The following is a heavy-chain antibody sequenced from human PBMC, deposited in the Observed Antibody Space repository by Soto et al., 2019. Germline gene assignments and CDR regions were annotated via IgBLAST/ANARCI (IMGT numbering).Heavy chain of an antibody. D-gene: IGHD1-1*01. V-gene: IGHV3-30-3*01. CDR3: ARGDGFGTVGNWFDP. J-gene: IGHJ5*02. CDR1: GFTFDSYA. CDR2: ISFDGGNQ. Sequence: QVQLVESGGGVVQPGRSLRLSCAASGFTFDSYAMHWVRQAPGKGLEWVAVISFDGGNQYYADSVKGRFTFSRDNSKKTLDLQMNSLRGDDTAVYYCARGDGFGTVGNWFDPWGQGTLVTVPS.